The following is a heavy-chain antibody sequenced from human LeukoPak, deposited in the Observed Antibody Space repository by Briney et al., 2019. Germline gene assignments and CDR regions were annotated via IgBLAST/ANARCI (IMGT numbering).Heavy chain of an antibody. Sequence: GRSLRLSCAASGFTFSSYAMHWVRQAPGKGLEWVAVISYDGSNKYYADSVKGRFTISRDNSKNTLYLQMNSLRAEDTAVYYCARDPLIAGYFDYWGQGTLVTVSS. CDR3: ARDPLIAGYFDY. D-gene: IGHD3-16*01. J-gene: IGHJ4*02. CDR1: GFTFSSYA. V-gene: IGHV3-30-3*01. CDR2: ISYDGSNK.